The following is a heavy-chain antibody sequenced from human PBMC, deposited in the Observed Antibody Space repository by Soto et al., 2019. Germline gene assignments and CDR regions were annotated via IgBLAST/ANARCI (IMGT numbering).Heavy chain of an antibody. Sequence: QITLNESGPTVVRPTETLTLTCRVSGFSLTTSGVGVGWIRQSPGNASEWLALIYWDDDKRYSASLKSKLTITKDTYKNQVVLTVSDLDPTDTATYYCAPRVLRTVYGLVTTTAIYFDVWGQGTPVAVSS. J-gene: IGHJ4*02. D-gene: IGHD3-3*01. CDR2: IYWDDDK. V-gene: IGHV2-5*02. CDR3: APRVLRTVYGLVTTTAIYFDV. CDR1: GFSLTTSGVG.